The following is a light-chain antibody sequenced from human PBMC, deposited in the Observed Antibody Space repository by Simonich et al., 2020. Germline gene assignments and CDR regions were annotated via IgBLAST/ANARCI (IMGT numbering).Light chain of an antibody. CDR1: SSDVGGYNY. V-gene: IGLV2-14*01. J-gene: IGLJ3*02. Sequence: QSALTQPASVSGSPGQSITISCTGTSSDVGGYNYVSWYQQHPGKAPKLIIYDVSKRPSGVSTRFSGSKAGNTASRTISGLQAEDEADYYCSSYTSSSTWVFGGGTKLTVL. CDR2: DVS. CDR3: SSYTSSSTWV.